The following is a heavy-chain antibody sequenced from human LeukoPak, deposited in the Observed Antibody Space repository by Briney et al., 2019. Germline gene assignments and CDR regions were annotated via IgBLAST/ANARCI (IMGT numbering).Heavy chain of an antibody. CDR2: INHSGTT. Sequence: GSLRLSCAASGFTVDSSYLSWVRQPPGKGLEWIGEINHSGTTNYNPSLKSRVIITIDTSKNQFSLKLTSVTAADTAVYYCVRGWRKYYGSGSFSEPWFDPWGQGTLVTVSS. J-gene: IGHJ5*02. D-gene: IGHD3-10*01. CDR1: GFTVDSSY. CDR3: VRGWRKYYGSGSFSEPWFDP. V-gene: IGHV4-34*01.